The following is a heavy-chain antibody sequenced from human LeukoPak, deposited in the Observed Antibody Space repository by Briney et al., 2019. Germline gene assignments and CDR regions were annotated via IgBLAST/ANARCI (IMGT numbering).Heavy chain of an antibody. V-gene: IGHV4-59*01. J-gene: IGHJ6*02. CDR2: NYYSGST. Sequence: SETLSLTCTVSGGSISSYYWSWIRQPPGKGLEWIGYNYYSGSTNYNPSLKSRVTISVDTSKNQFSLKLSSVTAADTAVYYCARSPHYYYYGMDVWGQGTTVTVSS. CDR3: ARSPHYYYYGMDV. CDR1: GGSISSYY.